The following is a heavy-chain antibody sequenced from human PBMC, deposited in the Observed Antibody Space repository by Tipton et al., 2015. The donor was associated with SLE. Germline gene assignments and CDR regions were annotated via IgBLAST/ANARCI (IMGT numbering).Heavy chain of an antibody. D-gene: IGHD3-16*01. CDR3: ATQGYYDSSFDY. CDR2: LSYSGST. CDR1: GGSLSCYY. V-gene: IGHV4-59*08. J-gene: IGHJ4*02. Sequence: TLSLTCTVSGGSLSCYYWSWIRQSPEKGLEWIGYLSYSGSTNYNPSLESRVTISVDTSKNQFSLKLSSVTAADTAVYYCATQGYYDSSFDYWGQGTLVTVSS.